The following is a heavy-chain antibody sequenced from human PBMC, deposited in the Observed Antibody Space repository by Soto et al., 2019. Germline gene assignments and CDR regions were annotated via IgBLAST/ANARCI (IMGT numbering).Heavy chain of an antibody. V-gene: IGHV4-59*01. J-gene: IGHJ5*02. CDR3: ARNHYYFWSGYLYTSWFDP. Sequence: SETLSLTCTVSCGSISSYYWSWIRQPPGKGLEWIGYIYYSGSTNYNPSLKSRVTISVDTAKNQFSLKLSSVTAADTAMYYCARNHYYFWSGYLYTSWFDPRGQGTLV. D-gene: IGHD3-3*01. CDR1: CGSISSYY. CDR2: IYYSGST.